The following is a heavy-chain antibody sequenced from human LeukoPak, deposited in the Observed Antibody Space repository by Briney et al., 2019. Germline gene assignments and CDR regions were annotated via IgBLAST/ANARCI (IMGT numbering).Heavy chain of an antibody. Sequence: ASVKVSCKASGYTFTSYFMHWVRQAPGQGLEWMGIINPSGGSTSYAQKFQGRVTMTRDTSTSTVYMELSSLRSEDTAVYYCARDSADYGDYDYWGQGTLVTVSS. CDR2: INPSGGST. D-gene: IGHD4-17*01. CDR1: GYTFTSYF. J-gene: IGHJ4*02. V-gene: IGHV1-46*01. CDR3: ARDSADYGDYDY.